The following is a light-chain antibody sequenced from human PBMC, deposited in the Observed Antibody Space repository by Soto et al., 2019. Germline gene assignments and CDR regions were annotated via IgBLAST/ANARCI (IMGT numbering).Light chain of an antibody. Sequence: QSVLTQPPSVSGAPGQRVTISCTGSSSNIGAGYDVHWYQQLPGAAPKLLIYDNTNRPSGIPDRFSASKSGTSASLAITGLQADDEAEYYCQSYDPRLSGCVFGTGTKLTVL. CDR1: SSNIGAGYD. J-gene: IGLJ1*01. CDR2: DNT. CDR3: QSYDPRLSGCV. V-gene: IGLV1-40*01.